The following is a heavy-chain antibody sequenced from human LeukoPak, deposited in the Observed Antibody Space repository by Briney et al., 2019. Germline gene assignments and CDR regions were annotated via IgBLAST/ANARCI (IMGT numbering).Heavy chain of an antibody. CDR2: ISSNGGST. D-gene: IGHD3-22*01. Sequence: SGGSLRLSCAASGFTFSSYYMHWVRQAPGKGLEYVSAISSNGGSTYYADSVKGRCTISRDNSKNTLYLQMSSLRAEDTAVYYCGLAAYYYDSSGSDDAFDIWGQGTMVIVSS. J-gene: IGHJ3*02. CDR1: GFTFSSYY. V-gene: IGHV3-64D*08. CDR3: GLAAYYYDSSGSDDAFDI.